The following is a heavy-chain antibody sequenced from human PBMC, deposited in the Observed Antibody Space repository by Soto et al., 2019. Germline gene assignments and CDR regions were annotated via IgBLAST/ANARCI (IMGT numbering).Heavy chain of an antibody. Sequence: QVQLVQSGAEVRQPASSVKVSCKTSGGTFSSYAISWVRQAPGQGLEWMGGIVPIVDTSTYAQKFQGRVTITDDESTSTAYMELSSLRSDDTAIYYCVRVVAIPGYPDNWGQGTLVTVSS. V-gene: IGHV1-69*12. D-gene: IGHD5-12*01. CDR1: GGTFSSYA. J-gene: IGHJ4*02. CDR3: VRVVAIPGYPDN. CDR2: IVPIVDTS.